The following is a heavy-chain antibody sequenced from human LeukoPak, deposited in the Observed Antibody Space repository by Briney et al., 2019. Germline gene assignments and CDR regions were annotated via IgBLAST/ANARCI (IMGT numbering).Heavy chain of an antibody. V-gene: IGHV1-2*02. J-gene: IGHJ6*03. Sequence: ASVKVSCKASGYTFTGYYMHWVRQAPGQGLEWMGWITPNSGGTNYAQKFQGRVTITADKSTSTAYMELSSLRSEDTAVYYCATSFLVQIYYMDVWGKGTTVTVSS. CDR3: ATSFLVQIYYMDV. CDR1: GYTFTGYY. D-gene: IGHD1-1*01. CDR2: ITPNSGGT.